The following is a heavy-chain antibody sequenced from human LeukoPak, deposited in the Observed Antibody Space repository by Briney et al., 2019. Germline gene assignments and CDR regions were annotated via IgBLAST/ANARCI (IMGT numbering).Heavy chain of an antibody. CDR3: ARGGPTAAPFDY. Sequence: ASVKVSCKASVYMFTSYDMHWVRQAPGRELEGMGIINPSGGSTSYAQRFQGRVAMTRDTSTTTVYMEVNSLTSEDTAVYFCARGGPTAAPFDYWGQGTLVTVSS. J-gene: IGHJ4*02. CDR2: INPSGGST. CDR1: VYMFTSYD. D-gene: IGHD2-2*01. V-gene: IGHV1-46*01.